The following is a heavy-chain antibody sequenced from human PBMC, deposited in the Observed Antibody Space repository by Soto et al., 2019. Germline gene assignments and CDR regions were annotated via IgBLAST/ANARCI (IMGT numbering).Heavy chain of an antibody. Sequence: SETLSLTCTVAGGSSSSYYWSWIRQPPGKGLEWIGYIYYSGSTNYNPSLKSRVTMSVDTSKNQFSVKLSSVTAADTAVYYCARGTTYGDSFFDYWGQGTLVTVSS. D-gene: IGHD4-17*01. CDR3: ARGTTYGDSFFDY. CDR1: GGSSSSYY. CDR2: IYYSGST. J-gene: IGHJ4*02. V-gene: IGHV4-59*01.